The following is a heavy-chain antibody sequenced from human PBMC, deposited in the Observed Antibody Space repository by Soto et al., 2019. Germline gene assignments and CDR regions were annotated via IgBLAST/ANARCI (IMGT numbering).Heavy chain of an antibody. J-gene: IGHJ5*02. CDR1: GYTFTSYD. CDR3: AREGYSSSSGSRGNWFEP. CDR2: MSPNSANT. Sequence: GASVKVSCKASGYTFTSYDINWVRQATGQGLEWMGWMSPNSANTGYAQKFQGRVTMTRNTSISTAYMELNSLRSEDTAVYYCAREGYSSSSGSRGNWFEPWGHGTMVTVSS. D-gene: IGHD6-6*01. V-gene: IGHV1-8*01.